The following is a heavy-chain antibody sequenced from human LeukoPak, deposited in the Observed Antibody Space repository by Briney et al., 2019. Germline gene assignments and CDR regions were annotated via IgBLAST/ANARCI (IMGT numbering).Heavy chain of an antibody. D-gene: IGHD3-3*01. CDR2: IYYSGTA. CDR1: GGSISSGDFY. Sequence: SETLSLTCTVSGGSISSGDFYWSWVRQHPEKGLEWIGYIYYSGTAYYNPSLKSRVTISVDTSKNQFSLKLSSVTAADTAVYYCATHYDFWSGYYDDYWGQGTLVTVSS. CDR3: ATHYDFWSGYYDDY. J-gene: IGHJ4*02. V-gene: IGHV4-30-4*08.